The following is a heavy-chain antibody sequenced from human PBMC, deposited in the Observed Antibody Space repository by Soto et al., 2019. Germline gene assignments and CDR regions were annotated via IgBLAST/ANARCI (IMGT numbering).Heavy chain of an antibody. CDR1: GFTFSSYS. CDR2: ISSSSSYI. D-gene: IGHD6-19*01. J-gene: IGHJ5*02. CDR3: ARDRRGWFRWFDP. V-gene: IGHV3-21*01. Sequence: EVQLVESGGGLVKPGGSLRLSCAASGFTFSSYSMNWVRQAPGKGLEWVSSISSSSSYIYYADSVKGRFTISRDNAKNSLYLQLNRLRAEDTAVYYCARDRRGWFRWFDPWGQGTLVTVSS.